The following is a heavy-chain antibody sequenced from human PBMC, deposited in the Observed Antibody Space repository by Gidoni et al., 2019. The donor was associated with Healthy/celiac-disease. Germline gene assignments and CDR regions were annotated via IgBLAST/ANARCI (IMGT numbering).Heavy chain of an antibody. D-gene: IGHD2-2*01. CDR3: ARPYCSSTSCFGYNWFDP. V-gene: IGHV5-51*01. J-gene: IGHJ5*02. Sequence: EVQLVQSGAEVKKPGESLKISCKGSGYSFTSYCIGWVRQMPGKGLEWMGIIYPGDSDTRYSPSFQGQVTISADKSISTAYLQWSSLKASDTAMYYCARPYCSSTSCFGYNWFDPWGQGTLVTVSS. CDR2: IYPGDSDT. CDR1: GYSFTSYC.